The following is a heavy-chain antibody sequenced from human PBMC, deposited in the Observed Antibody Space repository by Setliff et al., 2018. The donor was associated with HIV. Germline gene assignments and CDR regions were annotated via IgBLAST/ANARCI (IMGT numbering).Heavy chain of an antibody. CDR2: IYSSGNT. Sequence: SETLSLTCTVSGGSIRSESYYWTWIRQPAGEGLEWIGRIYSSGNTNYNPSLESRVTISVDTSKNQFSLKLSSVTAADTAVYHCAREEKLSAVAGTMYYYYAMDVWGQGTTVTVSS. J-gene: IGHJ6*02. CDR1: GGSIRSESYY. D-gene: IGHD6-19*01. CDR3: AREEKLSAVAGTMYYYYAMDV. V-gene: IGHV4-61*02.